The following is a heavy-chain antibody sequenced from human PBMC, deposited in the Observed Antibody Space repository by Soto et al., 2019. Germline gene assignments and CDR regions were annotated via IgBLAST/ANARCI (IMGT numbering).Heavy chain of an antibody. Sequence: QVQLVESGGGVVQPGRSLRLSCAASGFTFSGHGMHWVRQAPGKGLEWVAVIWYDGSKENYADSVKGRFTISRDNSKNTLYLQMNSLRAEDTAGYYCARLYGDYRLDYWGQGTLVTVSS. J-gene: IGHJ4*02. CDR2: IWYDGSKE. CDR3: ARLYGDYRLDY. CDR1: GFTFSGHG. V-gene: IGHV3-33*01. D-gene: IGHD4-17*01.